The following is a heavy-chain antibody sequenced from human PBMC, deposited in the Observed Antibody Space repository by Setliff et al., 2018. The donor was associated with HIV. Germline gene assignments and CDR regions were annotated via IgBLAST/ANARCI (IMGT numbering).Heavy chain of an antibody. D-gene: IGHD3-10*01. CDR1: GFMFGVDW. V-gene: IGHV3-7*01. J-gene: IGHJ4*02. Sequence: LSLSCAASGFMFGVDWMSWVRQTPGKGLEWVASVTPDGGDKYYANSMRGRFTISRDNGKNAVYLQMNSLTAEDTAPYYCVRDLARVIDHWGQGTLVTVSS. CDR3: VRDLARVIDH. CDR2: VTPDGGDK.